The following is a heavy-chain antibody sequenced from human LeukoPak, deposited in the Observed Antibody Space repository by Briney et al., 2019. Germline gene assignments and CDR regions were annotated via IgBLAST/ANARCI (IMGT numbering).Heavy chain of an antibody. CDR2: IYSGGST. J-gene: IGHJ5*02. D-gene: IGHD6-6*01. CDR3: ARDSVTGYSNSNWFDP. CDR1: GFTVSSNY. Sequence: GGSLRLSCAASGFTVSSNYMSWVRQAPGKGLEWVSVIYSGGSTYYADSVKGRFTISRDNSKNTLYLQMNSLRAEDTAVYYCARDSVTGYSNSNWFDPWGQGTLVTVSS. V-gene: IGHV3-66*01.